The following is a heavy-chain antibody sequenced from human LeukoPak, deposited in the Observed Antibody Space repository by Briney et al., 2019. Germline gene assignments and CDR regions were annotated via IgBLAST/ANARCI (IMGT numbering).Heavy chain of an antibody. D-gene: IGHD3-3*01. CDR1: GYTFTSYG. CDR2: ISAYNGNT. J-gene: IGHJ4*02. Sequence: GASVKVSCKASGYTFTSYGISWVRQAPGQGLEWMGWISAYNGNTDYAQKLQGRVTMTTDTSTSTAYMELRSLRSDDTAVYYCARRVDYDFWSGPYADYWGQGTLVTVS. V-gene: IGHV1-18*01. CDR3: ARRVDYDFWSGPYADY.